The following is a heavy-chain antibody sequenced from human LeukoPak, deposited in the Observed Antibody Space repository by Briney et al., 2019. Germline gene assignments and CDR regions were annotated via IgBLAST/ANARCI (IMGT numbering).Heavy chain of an antibody. Sequence: GGSLRLSCAASGFTFSSYAMSWVRQAPGKGLEWVSAISGSGGSTYYADSVKGRFTISRDNSKNTLYLQMNSLKTEDTAVYYCTTDENYDFWSGYYNYWGQGTLVTVSS. CDR2: ISGSGGST. J-gene: IGHJ4*02. V-gene: IGHV3-23*01. D-gene: IGHD3-3*01. CDR1: GFTFSSYA. CDR3: TTDENYDFWSGYYNY.